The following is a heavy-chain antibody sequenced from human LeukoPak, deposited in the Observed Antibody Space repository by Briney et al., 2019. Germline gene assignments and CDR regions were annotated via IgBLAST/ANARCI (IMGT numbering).Heavy chain of an antibody. V-gene: IGHV1-69*05. CDR1: GGTFSSYA. CDR3: AKSRVGGYYGSGSYPLDW. J-gene: IGHJ4*02. D-gene: IGHD3-10*01. Sequence: SVKVSCKASGGTFSSYAISWVRQAPGQGLEWVGGIIPIFGTANYAQKFQGRVTITTDESTSTAYMELSSLRSEDTAVYYCAKSRVGGYYGSGSYPLDWWGQGTLVTVSS. CDR2: IIPIFGTA.